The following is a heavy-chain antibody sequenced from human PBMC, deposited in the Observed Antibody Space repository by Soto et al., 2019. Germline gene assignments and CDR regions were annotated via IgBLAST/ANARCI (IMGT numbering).Heavy chain of an antibody. V-gene: IGHV4-34*01. D-gene: IGHD3-9*01. CDR3: ARAPVLRYFDWQHSAPFDY. CDR1: GGSFSGYY. J-gene: IGHJ4*02. CDR2: INHSGST. Sequence: PSETLSLTCAVYGGSFSGYYWSWIRQPPGKGLEWIGEINHSGSTNYNPSLKSRVTISVDTSKNQFSLKLSSVTAADTAVYYCARAPVLRYFDWQHSAPFDYWGQGTLVT.